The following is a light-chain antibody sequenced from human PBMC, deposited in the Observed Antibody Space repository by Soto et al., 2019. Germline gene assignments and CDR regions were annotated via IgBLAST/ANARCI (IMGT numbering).Light chain of an antibody. CDR1: SSNIGNNH. Sequence: QSVLTQPPSASGTPGQRVTISCSGSSSNIGNNHVYWYQQLAGTAPKLVMSETNQRPSGVPNRFTASKYGSSASLAISGLRSEDEAAYYCAAWDGGLSRPLFGGGTQLTVL. CDR3: AAWDGGLSRPL. V-gene: IGLV1-47*01. CDR2: ETN. J-gene: IGLJ3*02.